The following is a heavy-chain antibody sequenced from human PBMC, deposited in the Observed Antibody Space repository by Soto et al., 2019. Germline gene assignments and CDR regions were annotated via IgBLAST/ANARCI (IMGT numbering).Heavy chain of an antibody. CDR1: GGSFSTYA. D-gene: IGHD5-12*01. Sequence: GASVKVSCKASGGSFSTYAISWVRQAPGQGLEWMGGIIPIFGTPNYAQKFQGRVTITADRSTSTAYLELNSLRSEDTAVYYCAAPRTDGYKVPDPSTYYYYGFDVWGQGTTVTVSS. V-gene: IGHV1-69*06. J-gene: IGHJ6*02. CDR3: AAPRTDGYKVPDPSTYYYYGFDV. CDR2: IIPIFGTP.